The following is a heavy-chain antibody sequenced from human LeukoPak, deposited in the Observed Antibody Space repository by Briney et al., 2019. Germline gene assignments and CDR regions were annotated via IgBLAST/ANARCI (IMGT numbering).Heavy chain of an antibody. D-gene: IGHD2-2*02. Sequence: GSLRLSCAASGFTVSSNYMSWVRQAPGKGLEWVSVIYSGGSTYYADSVKGRFTISRDNSKNTLYLQMNSLRAEDTAVYYCARAVYCSSTSCYIGGMDVWGQGTTVTVSS. CDR2: IYSGGST. J-gene: IGHJ6*02. CDR3: ARAVYCSSTSCYIGGMDV. V-gene: IGHV3-66*01. CDR1: GFTVSSNY.